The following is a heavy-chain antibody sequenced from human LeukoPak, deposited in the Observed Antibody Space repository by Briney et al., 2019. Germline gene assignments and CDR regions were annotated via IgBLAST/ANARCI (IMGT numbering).Heavy chain of an antibody. D-gene: IGHD1-26*01. CDR1: GFTVSNNY. V-gene: IGHV3-53*05. Sequence: GGSLRLSCAASGFTVSNNYMSWVRQAPGKGLEWVSVVYGGGSTYYADSVKGRFTISRDNSKNTLYLQMNSRRTEDTAVYYCAKANPLIVGARAGGPINFWGQGTMVTVSS. CDR2: VYGGGST. J-gene: IGHJ3*01. CDR3: AKANPLIVGARAGGPINF.